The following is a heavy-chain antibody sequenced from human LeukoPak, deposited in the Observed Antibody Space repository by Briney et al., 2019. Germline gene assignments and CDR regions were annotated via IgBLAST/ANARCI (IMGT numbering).Heavy chain of an antibody. CDR1: GFTFGSYW. CDR3: GRGFSIVPAGIPDY. V-gene: IGHV3-74*01. Sequence: GGSLRLSCAASGFTFGSYWMHWVRHAPGKGLVWVSRINTDGGSTTYADSVKGRFTISRDNAKNTLYLQMNSLRAEDTAVYYCGRGFSIVPAGIPDYWGLGTLVTVSS. CDR2: INTDGGST. J-gene: IGHJ4*02. D-gene: IGHD2-2*02.